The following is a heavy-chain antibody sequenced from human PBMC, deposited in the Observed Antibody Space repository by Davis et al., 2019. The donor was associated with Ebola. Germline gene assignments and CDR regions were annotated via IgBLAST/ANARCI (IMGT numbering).Heavy chain of an antibody. V-gene: IGHV3-23*01. CDR1: GFTFSSYS. D-gene: IGHD1-26*01. CDR2: ISAGGGST. Sequence: GESLKISCAASGFTFSSYSMKWVRQAPGEGLEWVSGISAGGGSTYYADSVKGRFTISRDNSKNTLYLQMSSLRAEDTAMYYCARTPQYTSYGSYFDYWGQGALVTVSS. J-gene: IGHJ4*02. CDR3: ARTPQYTSYGSYFDY.